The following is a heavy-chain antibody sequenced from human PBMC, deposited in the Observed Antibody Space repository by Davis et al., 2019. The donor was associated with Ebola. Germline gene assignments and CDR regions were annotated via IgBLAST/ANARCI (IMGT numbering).Heavy chain of an antibody. CDR2: IYSGGST. J-gene: IGHJ4*02. Sequence: PGGSLRLSCAASGFTVSSNHMSWVRQAPGKGLEWGSVIYSGGSTYYADSVKGRFTISRDNSKNTLYLQMKSLRAEDTAVYYCARGAYGDYFWYWGQGTLVTVSS. D-gene: IGHD4-17*01. CDR3: ARGAYGDYFWY. CDR1: GFTVSSNH. V-gene: IGHV3-53*01.